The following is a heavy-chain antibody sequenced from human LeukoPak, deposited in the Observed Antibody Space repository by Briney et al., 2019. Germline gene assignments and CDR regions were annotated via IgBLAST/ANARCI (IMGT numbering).Heavy chain of an antibody. CDR3: ARLGSSRYCSSTSCSKDY. D-gene: IGHD2-2*01. V-gene: IGHV4-34*01. J-gene: IGHJ4*02. CDR2: INHSGST. CDR1: GGSFSGDF. Sequence: SETLSLTCAVYGGSFSGDFWSWIRQSPGKGLEWIGEINHSGSTNYNPSLKSRVTVSVDTSKNQFSLKLSSVTAADTAVYYCARLGSSRYCSSTSCSKDYWGQGTLVTVSS.